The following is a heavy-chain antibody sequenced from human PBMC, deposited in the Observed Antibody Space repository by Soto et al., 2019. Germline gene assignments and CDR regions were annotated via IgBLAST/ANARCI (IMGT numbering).Heavy chain of an antibody. CDR1: GGSVSSGNYY. Sequence: PSETLSLTCTVSGGSVSSGNYYWSWIRQPPGKGLEWIGYIYYSGSTNYNPSLKSRVTILVDTSKNQFSLKLISVTAADTAVYYCARDRDGSSWYAFDIWGQGTRVTVSS. J-gene: IGHJ3*02. V-gene: IGHV4-61*01. CDR3: ARDRDGSSWYAFDI. D-gene: IGHD6-13*01. CDR2: IYYSGST.